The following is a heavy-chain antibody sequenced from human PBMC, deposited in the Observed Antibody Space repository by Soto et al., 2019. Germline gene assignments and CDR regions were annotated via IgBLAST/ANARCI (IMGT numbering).Heavy chain of an antibody. Sequence: SVKVSCTASGGTFSSYTIIWVRQAPGQGLEWMGRIIPILGIANYAQKFQGRVTITADKSTSTAYMELSSLRSEDTAVYYCAYSGYDVSGVTTFDYWGQGTLVTVSS. CDR2: IIPILGIA. CDR1: GGTFSSYT. D-gene: IGHD5-12*01. CDR3: AYSGYDVSGVTTFDY. V-gene: IGHV1-69*02. J-gene: IGHJ4*02.